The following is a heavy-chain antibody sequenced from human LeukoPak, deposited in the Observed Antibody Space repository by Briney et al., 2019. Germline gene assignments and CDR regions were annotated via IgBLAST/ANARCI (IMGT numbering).Heavy chain of an antibody. CDR1: GGSFSGYY. CDR3: ARGPKYDFWSGYYLGGDAFDI. J-gene: IGHJ3*02. V-gene: IGHV4-34*01. D-gene: IGHD3-3*01. CDR2: INHSGST. Sequence: SETLSLTCAVYGGSFSGYYWSWIRQPPGKGLEWIGEINHSGSTSYNPSLKSRVTISVDTSKNQFSLKLSSVTAADTAVYYCARGPKYDFWSGYYLGGDAFDIWGQGTMVTVSS.